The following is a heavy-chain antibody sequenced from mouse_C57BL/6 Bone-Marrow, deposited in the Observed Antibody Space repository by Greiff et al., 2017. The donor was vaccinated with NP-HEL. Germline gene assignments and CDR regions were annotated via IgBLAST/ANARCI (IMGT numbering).Heavy chain of an antibody. V-gene: IGHV2-2*01. Sequence: VQLQQSGPGLVQPSQSLSITCTVSGFSLTSYGVHWVRQSPGKGLEWLGVIWRGGSTDYNAAFISRLSISKDNSKSQVFFKMNSLQADDTAIYYCARDGGPTGGFAYWGQGTLVTVSA. CDR2: IWRGGST. D-gene: IGHD2-10*01. J-gene: IGHJ3*01. CDR3: ARDGGPTGGFAY. CDR1: GFSLTSYG.